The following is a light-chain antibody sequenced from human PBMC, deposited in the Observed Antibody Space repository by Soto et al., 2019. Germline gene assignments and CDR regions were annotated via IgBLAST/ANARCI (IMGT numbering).Light chain of an antibody. J-gene: IGLJ1*01. V-gene: IGLV4-60*02. Sequence: QLVLTQSSSASASLGSSVSLTCTLSSGHSSYIIAWHQQQPGKAPRYLMKLEGSGSYNKGSGVPDRFSGSSSGADRYLTISNLQFEDEADYYCETWDRNTYVFGTGTKLTVL. CDR2: LEGSGSY. CDR3: ETWDRNTYV. CDR1: SGHSSYI.